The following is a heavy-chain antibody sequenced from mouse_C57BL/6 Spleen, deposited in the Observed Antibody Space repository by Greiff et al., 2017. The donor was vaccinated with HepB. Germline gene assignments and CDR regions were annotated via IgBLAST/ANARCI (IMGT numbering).Heavy chain of an antibody. CDR1: GYTFTSYW. Sequence: QVQLQQPGAELVKPGASVKLSCKASGYTFTSYWMQWVKQRPGQGLEWIGEIDPSDSYTNYNQKFKGKATLTVDTSSSTAYMQLSSLTSEDSAVYYCARKYLLDAMDYWGQGTSVTVSS. V-gene: IGHV1-50*01. CDR3: ARKYLLDAMDY. J-gene: IGHJ4*01. D-gene: IGHD5-1-1*01. CDR2: IDPSDSYT.